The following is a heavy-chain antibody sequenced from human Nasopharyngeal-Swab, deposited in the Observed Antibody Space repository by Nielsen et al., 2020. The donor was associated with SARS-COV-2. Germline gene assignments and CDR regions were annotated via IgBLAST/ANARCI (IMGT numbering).Heavy chain of an antibody. V-gene: IGHV3-23*01. D-gene: IGHD6-13*01. CDR2: ISGSGDTT. CDR1: RFTFSSYA. CDR3: ARGSSSWPDFYYYYYYMDV. Sequence: GESLKISCAASRFTFSSYAMSWVRQAPGKGLEWVSIISGSGDTTYYADSVKDRFTISRDNSKNTLYLQTNSLRAEDTAVYYCARGSSSWPDFYYYYYYMDVWGKGTTVTVSS. J-gene: IGHJ6*03.